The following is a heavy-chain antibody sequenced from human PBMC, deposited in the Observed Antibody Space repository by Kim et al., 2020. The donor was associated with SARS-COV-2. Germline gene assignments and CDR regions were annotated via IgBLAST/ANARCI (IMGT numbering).Heavy chain of an antibody. V-gene: IGHV3-74*01. CDR1: GFTFSRYW. D-gene: IGHD6-13*01. Sequence: GGSLRLSCAASGFTFSRYWMHWVRQAPGQGLVWVSRINADGSSTDYADSVKGRFTVSRDNAKNTLYLQMNSLRADDTAFYYCVRVNPEYSSSWPFDSWGQGTLVTVSS. J-gene: IGHJ4*02. CDR2: INADGSST. CDR3: VRVNPEYSSSWPFDS.